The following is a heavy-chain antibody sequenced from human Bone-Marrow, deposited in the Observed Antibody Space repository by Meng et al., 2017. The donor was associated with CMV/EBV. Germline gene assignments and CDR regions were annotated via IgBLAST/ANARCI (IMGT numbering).Heavy chain of an antibody. Sequence: SEALSLTCTVSGVSVSSGSYYWSWIRQPPGKGLEWIGYIYYSGSTYYNPSLKSRVTISVDTSKNQFSLKLSSVTAADTAVYYCARWSYRYCSSTSCYPGGFDPWGQGTLVTVSS. D-gene: IGHD2-2*01. V-gene: IGHV4-61*01. CDR3: ARWSYRYCSSTSCYPGGFDP. CDR2: IYYSGST. J-gene: IGHJ5*02. CDR1: GVSVSSGSYY.